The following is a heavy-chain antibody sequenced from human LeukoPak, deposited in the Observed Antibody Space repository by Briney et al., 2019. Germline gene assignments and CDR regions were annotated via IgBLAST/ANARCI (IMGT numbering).Heavy chain of an antibody. V-gene: IGHV4-39*01. D-gene: IGHD6-19*01. CDR1: GGSISSSSYY. J-gene: IGHJ4*02. Sequence: SETLSLTCTVSGGSISSSSYYWGWIRQPPGKGLEWIGSIYYSGSTYYNPSLKSRVTISVDTSKNQYSLKLSSVTAADTAVYYCARHTHSSGYTYYFDYWGQGTLVTVSS. CDR3: ARHTHSSGYTYYFDY. CDR2: IYYSGST.